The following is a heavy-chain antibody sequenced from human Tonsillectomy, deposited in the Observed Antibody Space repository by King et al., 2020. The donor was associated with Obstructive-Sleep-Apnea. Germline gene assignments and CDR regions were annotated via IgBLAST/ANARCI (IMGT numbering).Heavy chain of an antibody. Sequence: VQLQQWGAGLFKPSETLSLTCGVYGGSFIGYYWTWIRQPPGKGLEWIGETNHRGTTNYNPSLMSRGTISVDTSKNQISLRLSSVTAADTAVYYCARSTFLKSGYDFFDFWGQGTPVTVSS. J-gene: IGHJ5*01. V-gene: IGHV4-34*01. D-gene: IGHD5-12*01. CDR1: GGSFIGYY. CDR3: ARSTFLKSGYDFFDF. CDR2: TNHRGTT.